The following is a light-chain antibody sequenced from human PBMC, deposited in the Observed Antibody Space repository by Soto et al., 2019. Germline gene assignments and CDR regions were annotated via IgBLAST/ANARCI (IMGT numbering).Light chain of an antibody. Sequence: EIVLTQSPATLSLSPGERATLSCRASQSVSSYLAWYQQKPGQAPRLLIYDASNRATGIPARFSGSGSGTDFTLTISSLEPEEFAVSYCQQRSNWPGTFGQGTKLEIK. CDR2: DAS. CDR3: QQRSNWPGT. CDR1: QSVSSY. J-gene: IGKJ2*01. V-gene: IGKV3-11*01.